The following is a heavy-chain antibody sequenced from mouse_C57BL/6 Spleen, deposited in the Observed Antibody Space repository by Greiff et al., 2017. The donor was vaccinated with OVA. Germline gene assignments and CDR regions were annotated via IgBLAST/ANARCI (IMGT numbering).Heavy chain of an antibody. CDR1: GFTFSNYW. CDR2: IRLKSDNYAT. CDR3: TAYYYFDY. D-gene: IGHD2-10*01. Sequence: DVKVEESGGGLVQPGGSMKLSCVASGFTFSNYWMNWVRQSPEKGLEWVAQIRLKSDNYATHYAESVKGRFTISRDDSKSSVYLQMNNLRAEDTGIYYCTAYYYFDYWGQGTTLTVSS. V-gene: IGHV6-3*01. J-gene: IGHJ2*01.